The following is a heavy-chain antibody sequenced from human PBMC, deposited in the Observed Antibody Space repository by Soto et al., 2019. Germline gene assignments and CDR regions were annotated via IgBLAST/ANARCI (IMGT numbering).Heavy chain of an antibody. CDR1: GGSISSGGYY. CDR2: IYYSGST. V-gene: IGHV4-31*03. D-gene: IGHD3-22*01. CDR3: TKGSDSSGYLWPVINAY. J-gene: IGHJ4*02. Sequence: SESMSLTCTVCGGSISSGGYYWRWIRQHPGKGLEWIGYIYYSGSTYYNPSLKSRVTISVDTCRNQFSLKRSSVTGGVTAVYYCTKGSDSSGYLWPVINAYWGQGTLVTVS.